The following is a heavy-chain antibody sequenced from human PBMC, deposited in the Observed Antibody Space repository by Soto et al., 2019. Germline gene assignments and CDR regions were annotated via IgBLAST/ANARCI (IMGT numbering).Heavy chain of an antibody. Sequence: QVQLVQSGAEVKKPGSSVKVSCQTSGGTFSSHGISWVRQAPGQRLEWLGGTIPSFDRSDYAQNFKGRVTITDEESTSTAYTELRRMRSEETAAYYCVAVQAFRMTTFFRFFYCALDDWGQGTTVTVSS. V-gene: IGHV1-69*01. CDR3: VAVQAFRMTTFFRFFYCALDD. CDR2: TIPSFDRS. J-gene: IGHJ6*02. D-gene: IGHD1-1*01. CDR1: GGTFSSHG.